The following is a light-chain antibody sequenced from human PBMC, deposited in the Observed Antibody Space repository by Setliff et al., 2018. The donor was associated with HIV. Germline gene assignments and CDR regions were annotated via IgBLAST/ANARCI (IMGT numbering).Light chain of an antibody. V-gene: IGLV2-14*03. CDR1: SSDVRTYNF. J-gene: IGLJ1*01. Sequence: QSVLTQPASVSGSPGQSITISCTGTSSDVRTYNFVSWYRQHPGKAPKLMIFDVSNRPSGGSNRFSGSKSGNTASLTISGLQAEDEADYYCSSHTSNRIPWVFGTGTKVTVL. CDR2: DVS. CDR3: SSHTSNRIPWV.